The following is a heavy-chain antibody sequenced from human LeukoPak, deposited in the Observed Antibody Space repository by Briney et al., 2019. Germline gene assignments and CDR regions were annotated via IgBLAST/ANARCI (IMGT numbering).Heavy chain of an antibody. CDR1: GGSISSGGYY. V-gene: IGHV4-30-2*01. CDR3: HAGPPTDPTVYYGMDV. D-gene: IGHD2-21*02. Sequence: SQTLSLTCTVSGGSISSGGYYWSWIRQPPGKGLEWIGYIYHSGSTYYNPSLKSRVTISVDRSKNQFSLKLSSVTAADTAVYYCHAGPPTDPTVYYGMDVWGQGTTVTVSS. J-gene: IGHJ6*02. CDR2: IYHSGST.